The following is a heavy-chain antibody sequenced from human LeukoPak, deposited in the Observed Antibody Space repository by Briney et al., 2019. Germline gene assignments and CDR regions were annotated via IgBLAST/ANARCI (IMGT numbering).Heavy chain of an antibody. V-gene: IGHV4-59*01. D-gene: IGHD1-26*01. J-gene: IGHJ4*02. CDR1: GGSTSSYY. CDR2: IYYSGST. Sequence: SETLSLTCTVSGGSTSSYYWSWIRQPPGKGLEWIGYIYYSGSTNYNPSLKSRVTISVDTSKNQFSLKLSSVTAADTAVYYCARGIVGATDLDYWGQGTLVTVSS. CDR3: ARGIVGATDLDY.